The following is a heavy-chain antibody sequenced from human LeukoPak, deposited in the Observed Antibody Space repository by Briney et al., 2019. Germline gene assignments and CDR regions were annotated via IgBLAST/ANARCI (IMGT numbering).Heavy chain of an antibody. D-gene: IGHD4-23*01. CDR2: INEDGSEK. Sequence: PGGSLRLSCVGSGFTFGRFWMNWVRQAPGKGLEWVAHINEDGSEKNYVDSLKGRFTISRDNAKNTLYLQMNSLSAEDTAVYYCARDMGPYGGNPGGSWGQGTLVTVSS. CDR1: GFTFGRFW. CDR3: ARDMGPYGGNPGGS. J-gene: IGHJ5*02. V-gene: IGHV3-7*01.